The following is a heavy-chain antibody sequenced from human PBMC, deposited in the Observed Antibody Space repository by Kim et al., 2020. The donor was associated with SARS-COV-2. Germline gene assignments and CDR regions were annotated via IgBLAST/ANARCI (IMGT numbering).Heavy chain of an antibody. CDR2: INSDGSST. D-gene: IGHD1-26*01. Sequence: GGSLRLSCAASGFTFSSYWMHWVRQAPGKGLVWVSRINSDGSSTSYADSVKGRFTISRDNAKNTLYLQMNSLRAEDTAVYYCAREWRSTIHYYYYGMDVWGQGTTVTVSS. CDR1: GFTFSSYW. J-gene: IGHJ6*02. CDR3: AREWRSTIHYYYYGMDV. V-gene: IGHV3-74*01.